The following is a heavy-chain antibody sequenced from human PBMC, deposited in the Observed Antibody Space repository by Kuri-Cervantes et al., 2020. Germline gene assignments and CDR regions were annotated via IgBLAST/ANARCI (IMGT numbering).Heavy chain of an antibody. V-gene: IGHV3-23*01. Sequence: GGSLRLSCAASGFTFSSNAMTWVRQAPGKGLEWVSAISGSGGSTYYADSVKGRFTISRDNSKNTLYLQMNSLRAEDTAVYYCAKSFGKVGATGYFDYWGQGTLVTVSS. J-gene: IGHJ4*02. D-gene: IGHD1-26*01. CDR1: GFTFSSNA. CDR3: AKSFGKVGATGYFDY. CDR2: ISGSGGST.